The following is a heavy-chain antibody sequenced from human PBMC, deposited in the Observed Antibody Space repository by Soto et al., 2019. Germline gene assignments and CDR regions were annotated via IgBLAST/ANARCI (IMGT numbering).Heavy chain of an antibody. CDR1: GFTFSGSA. D-gene: IGHD6-19*01. J-gene: IGHJ4*02. CDR3: TRLAVAGTDF. Sequence: EVQLVESGGGLVQPGGSLKLSCAASGFTFSGSAMHWVRQASGKGLEWVGRIRSKANKYATAYAASVKGRFTSSRDDSNHMMYRQMTREKAEDTGVYYCTRLAVAGTDFWGQGTLVTVAS. CDR2: IRSKANKYAT. V-gene: IGHV3-73*01.